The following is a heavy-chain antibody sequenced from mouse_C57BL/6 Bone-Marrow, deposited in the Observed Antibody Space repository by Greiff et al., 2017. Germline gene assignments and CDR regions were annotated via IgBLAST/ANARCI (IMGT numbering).Heavy chain of an antibody. CDR3: AGGDWYFDV. Sequence: EVQLQQSGPELVKPGASVKISCKASGYSFTDYNMNWVKQSKGKSLEWLGVINPNYGTTSYNQKFKGKATLTVDQSSSTAYMQLNRLTSEDSAVYYSAGGDWYFDVWGTGTTVTVSS. CDR2: INPNYGTT. V-gene: IGHV1-39*01. CDR1: GYSFTDYN. J-gene: IGHJ1*03.